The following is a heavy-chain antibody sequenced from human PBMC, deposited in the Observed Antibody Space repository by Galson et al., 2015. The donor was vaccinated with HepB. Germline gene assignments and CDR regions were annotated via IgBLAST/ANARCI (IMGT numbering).Heavy chain of an antibody. CDR3: ARLGHEGYHYYGMDV. D-gene: IGHD2-2*01. J-gene: IGHJ6*02. Sequence: QSGAEVKKPGESLKISCKASGYSFRNYWISWVRQMPGKGLQCMGIIYPGDSEARYSPSFQGQVTISADKSINTAYLQWRSLKASDTAMYYCARLGHEGYHYYGMDVWAKGPRSPSP. V-gene: IGHV5-51*01. CDR2: IYPGDSEA. CDR1: GYSFRNYW.